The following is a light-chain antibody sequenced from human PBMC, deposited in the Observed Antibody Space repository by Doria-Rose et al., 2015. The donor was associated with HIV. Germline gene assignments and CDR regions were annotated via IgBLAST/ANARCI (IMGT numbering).Light chain of an antibody. CDR1: QSVSANY. CDR2: GAS. V-gene: IGKV3-20*01. Sequence: TQSPGTLSLSPGERATLSCRASQSVSANYLAWYQQRPGQSLRLLSYGASSRSTDIPDRSSGSGSGTDFTLTISRLEPEDFAVYYCHQYASSRTFGQGTKVEIK. CDR3: HQYASSRT. J-gene: IGKJ1*01.